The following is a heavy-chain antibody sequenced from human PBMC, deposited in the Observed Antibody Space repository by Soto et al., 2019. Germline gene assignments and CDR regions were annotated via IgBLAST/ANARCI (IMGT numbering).Heavy chain of an antibody. D-gene: IGHD2-21*02. Sequence: QVQLMQSGAEVKKPGASVKVSCKASGDTFTEYYIHWVRQAPGQGLEWMGTVNPSGGHTTYAQHFLGRVTXTXXXAXLTLYMELTSLTSEDTAVYYRARGGHVVVVTAALDYWGQGTLVTVSS. CDR3: ARGGHVVVVTAALDY. V-gene: IGHV1-46*01. CDR2: VNPSGGHT. J-gene: IGHJ4*02. CDR1: GDTFTEYY.